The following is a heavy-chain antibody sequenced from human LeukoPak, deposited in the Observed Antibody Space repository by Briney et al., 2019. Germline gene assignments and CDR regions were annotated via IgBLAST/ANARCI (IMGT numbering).Heavy chain of an antibody. Sequence: SETLSLTCTVTGGSINSYYWSWIRQPPGKGLEWIGYIYYSGSTNYNPSLKSRVTISLDTSNNQFSLKLSSVTAADTAVYYCARDTSGYRRGSFDYWGQGTLVTVSS. J-gene: IGHJ4*02. CDR2: IYYSGST. V-gene: IGHV4-59*01. D-gene: IGHD3-22*01. CDR3: ARDTSGYRRGSFDY. CDR1: GGSINSYY.